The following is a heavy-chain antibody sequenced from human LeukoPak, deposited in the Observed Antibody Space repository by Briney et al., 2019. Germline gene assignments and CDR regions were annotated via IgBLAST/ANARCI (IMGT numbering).Heavy chain of an antibody. Sequence: GGSLRLSCAASGFALSSYAMSWVRQAPGKGLEWVSAIGGSTYYADSVKGRFTISRDNSKSTLFLQMNSLRTEDTAVYYCAKPRTENYFDYWGQGTLVTVSS. CDR1: GFALSSYA. V-gene: IGHV3-23*01. CDR3: AKPRTENYFDY. J-gene: IGHJ4*02. CDR2: IGGST.